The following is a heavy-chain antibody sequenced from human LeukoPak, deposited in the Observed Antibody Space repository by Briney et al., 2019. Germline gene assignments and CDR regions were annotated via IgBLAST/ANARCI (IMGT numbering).Heavy chain of an antibody. CDR2: ISYDGSNK. Sequence: GRSLRLSCAASGFTFSSYGMHWVRQAPGKGLEWVAVISYDGSNKYYADSVKGRFTISRDNSKNTLYLQMNSLRAEDTAVYYCAKPYDSSGYYSDAFDIWGQGTMVTVSS. J-gene: IGHJ3*02. V-gene: IGHV3-30*18. CDR1: GFTFSSYG. CDR3: AKPYDSSGYYSDAFDI. D-gene: IGHD3-22*01.